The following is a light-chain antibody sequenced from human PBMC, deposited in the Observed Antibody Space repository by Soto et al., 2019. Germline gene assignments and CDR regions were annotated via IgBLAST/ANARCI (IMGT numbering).Light chain of an antibody. V-gene: IGLV2-14*01. CDR3: SSFTAISTQV. Sequence: QSALTQPASVSGSPGQSITISCTGTSSDVGGYNYVSWYQQHPDKVPKLIIYEVSNRPSGVSYRFSGSKSGKTASLTISGLQAEDETDYYCSSFTAISTQVFGGGTKLTVL. CDR1: SSDVGGYNY. J-gene: IGLJ3*02. CDR2: EVS.